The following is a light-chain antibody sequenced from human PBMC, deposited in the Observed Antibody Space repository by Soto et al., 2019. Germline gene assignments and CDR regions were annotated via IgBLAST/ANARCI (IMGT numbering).Light chain of an antibody. J-gene: IGKJ1*01. Sequence: DIQMTQSPSSLSSSVGDIVTITCRASQSISSYLHWYQQKPGKAPKLLIYAASNLQSGVPSRFSASGSGTDFTLTFNSRQPEDFATYYCQQVYSTPWTFGQGTKVELK. V-gene: IGKV1-39*01. CDR2: AAS. CDR3: QQVYSTPWT. CDR1: QSISSY.